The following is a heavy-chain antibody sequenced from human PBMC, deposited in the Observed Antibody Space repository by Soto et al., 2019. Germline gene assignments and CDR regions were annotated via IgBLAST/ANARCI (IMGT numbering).Heavy chain of an antibody. Sequence: GGSLRLSCAASGFTFSSYWMSWVRQAPGKGLEWVANIKQDGSEKYYVDSVKGRFTISRDNAKNSLYLQMNSLRAEDTAVYYCARERNWNPYRSAFDPWGQGTLVTVSS. V-gene: IGHV3-7*01. CDR3: ARERNWNPYRSAFDP. J-gene: IGHJ5*02. CDR2: IKQDGSEK. CDR1: GFTFSSYW. D-gene: IGHD1-20*01.